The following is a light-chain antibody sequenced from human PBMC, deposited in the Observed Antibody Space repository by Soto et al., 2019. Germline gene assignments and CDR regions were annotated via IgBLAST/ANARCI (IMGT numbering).Light chain of an antibody. CDR1: QSLLLSNGYTY. CDR2: LGF. V-gene: IGKV2-28*01. J-gene: IGKJ2*01. CDR3: MQGLQTFYT. Sequence: DIVMTQSPLSLPVTPGEPASISCRSSQSLLLSNGYTYLDWYLQKPGQSPQLLIYLGFNRASGVPDRFSGSGSGTDFTLKISRVEAEDVGVYYCMQGLQTFYTFGQGTKLEIK.